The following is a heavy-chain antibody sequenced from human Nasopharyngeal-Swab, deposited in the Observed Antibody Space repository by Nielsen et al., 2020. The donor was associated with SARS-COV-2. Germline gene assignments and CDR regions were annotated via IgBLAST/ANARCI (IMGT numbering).Heavy chain of an antibody. CDR2: MNPNSGNT. V-gene: IGHV1-8*01. CDR1: GYTFTSYD. D-gene: IGHD2-15*01. Sequence: ASVKVSCKASGYTFTSYDINWVRQATGQGLEWMGWMNPNSGNTGYAQKFQGRVTMTRNNSISTAYMELSSLRSEDTAVYYCARCSGGSCRFDYWGQGTLVTVSS. CDR3: ARCSGGSCRFDY. J-gene: IGHJ4*02.